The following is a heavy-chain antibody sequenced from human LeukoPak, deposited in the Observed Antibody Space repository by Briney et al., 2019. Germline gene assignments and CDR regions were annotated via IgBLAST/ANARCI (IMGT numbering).Heavy chain of an antibody. CDR2: SSGNGVTT. CDR1: GFTFSSYA. CDR3: ARSRSTNWNDGGRTNY. Sequence: GGSLRLSCAVSGFTFSSYAMSWVRQAPGKGLEWVSISSGNGVTTYYADSVKGRFTISRDNSKKTLYLQMNSLRAEDTSVYYCARSRSTNWNDGGRTNYWGQGTLVTVSS. J-gene: IGHJ4*02. V-gene: IGHV3-23*01. D-gene: IGHD1-20*01.